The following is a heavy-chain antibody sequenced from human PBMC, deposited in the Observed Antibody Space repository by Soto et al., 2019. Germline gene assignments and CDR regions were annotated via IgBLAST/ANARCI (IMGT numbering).Heavy chain of an antibody. CDR1: GDSVSSGKYS. V-gene: IGHV4-61*01. Sequence: QVQLQESGPGLVKPSETLSLTCTVSGDSVSSGKYSWSWIRQPPGKGLEWIGYIDYSGSTNYNPSLKSRVTISVDTSKNQFSLKLSSVTAADTAVYFCARDHRGYCSSTRCYGIDPWGQGTLVTVSS. CDR3: ARDHRGYCSSTRCYGIDP. J-gene: IGHJ5*02. CDR2: IDYSGST. D-gene: IGHD2-2*01.